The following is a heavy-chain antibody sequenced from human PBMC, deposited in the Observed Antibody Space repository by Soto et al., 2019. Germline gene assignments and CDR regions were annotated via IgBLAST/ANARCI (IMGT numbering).Heavy chain of an antibody. D-gene: IGHD6-19*01. CDR2: IIPILGIA. V-gene: IGHV1-69*02. J-gene: IGHJ4*02. CDR1: GGTFSSYT. Sequence: ASVKVSCKASGGTFSSYTISWVRQAPGQGLEWMGRIIPILGIANYAQKFQGRVTITADKSTSTAYMGLGSLRSEETAVYYCARASYSSGWYRDYWGQGTLVTVSS. CDR3: ARASYSSGWYRDY.